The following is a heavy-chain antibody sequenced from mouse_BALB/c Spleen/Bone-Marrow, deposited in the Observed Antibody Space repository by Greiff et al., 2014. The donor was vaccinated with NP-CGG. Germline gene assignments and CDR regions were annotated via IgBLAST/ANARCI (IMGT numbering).Heavy chain of an antibody. J-gene: IGHJ2*01. V-gene: IGHV14-3*02. CDR3: ARLITTDY. Sequence: EVQLQQSGAELVKPGASVKLSCTASGFNIKDTYMHWVKQRPEQGLEWIGRIDPANGNTKYDPKFQGKATITADASSNTAYLQLSSLTSEDTAVYYCARLITTDYWGQGTTLTVSS. CDR2: IDPANGNT. D-gene: IGHD2-4*01. CDR1: GFNIKDTY.